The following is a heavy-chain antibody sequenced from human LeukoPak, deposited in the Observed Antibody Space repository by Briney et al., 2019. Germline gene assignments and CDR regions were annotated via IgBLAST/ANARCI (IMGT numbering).Heavy chain of an antibody. J-gene: IGHJ5*02. Sequence: SETLSLTCTVSGGSISRGGYYWGWIRQHPGMGLEWIGYIFYGGNTYYSPSLKSRVTISVDTSKNQFSLKLSSVTAADTAVYYCARVSFSSWFDPWGQGTLVTVSS. CDR1: GGSISRGGYY. CDR2: IFYGGNT. CDR3: ARVSFSSWFDP. V-gene: IGHV4-31*03.